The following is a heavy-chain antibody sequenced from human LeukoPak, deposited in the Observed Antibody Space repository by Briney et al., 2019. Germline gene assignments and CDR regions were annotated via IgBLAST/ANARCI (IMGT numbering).Heavy chain of an antibody. CDR2: ISGSGGST. D-gene: IGHD2-15*01. CDR3: AKCSGGSCYWPDYNWFDP. Sequence: GGSLRLSCAASGFTFSSYAMSWVRQAPGKGLEWVSAISGSGGSTYYADSVKGRFTISRDNSKNTLYLQMNNLRAEDTAVYYCAKCSGGSCYWPDYNWFDPWGQGTLVTVSS. V-gene: IGHV3-23*01. J-gene: IGHJ5*02. CDR1: GFTFSSYA.